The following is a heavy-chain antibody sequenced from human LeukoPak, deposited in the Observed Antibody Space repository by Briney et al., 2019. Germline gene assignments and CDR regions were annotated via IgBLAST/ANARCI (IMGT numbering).Heavy chain of an antibody. Sequence: GGSLRLSCAASGFTVSDNYMSWVRQAPGKGLEWVSLIYTGGSTYHPDSVKGRFTISRDNSENTLYLQMTSLRVEDTAVYYCARVRYNYYYYFDHWGQGTQVTVSS. J-gene: IGHJ4*02. CDR3: ARVRYNYYYYFDH. V-gene: IGHV3-53*01. CDR2: IYTGGST. CDR1: GFTVSDNY. D-gene: IGHD5-18*01.